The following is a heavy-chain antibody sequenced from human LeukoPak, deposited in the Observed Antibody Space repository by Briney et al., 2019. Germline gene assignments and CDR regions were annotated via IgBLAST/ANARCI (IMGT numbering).Heavy chain of an antibody. J-gene: IGHJ4*02. D-gene: IGHD3-16*02. Sequence: PSETLSLICSVSGGSISSYWWSWIRQPPGKGLEFIGRIYTTGRTNYNPSLKSRVSMSVDTSKNKFSLELRSVTAADTAVYFCARAGYTISSYRFDYWGQGALVTVSA. CDR3: ARAGYTISSYRFDY. V-gene: IGHV4-4*07. CDR2: IYTTGRT. CDR1: GGSISSYW.